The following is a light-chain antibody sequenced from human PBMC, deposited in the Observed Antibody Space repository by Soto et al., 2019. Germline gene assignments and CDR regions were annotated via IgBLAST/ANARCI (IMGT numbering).Light chain of an antibody. J-gene: IGKJ1*01. CDR2: AAS. V-gene: IGKV1-39*01. CDR3: QQSYATPWT. Sequence: DIQMTQSPSSLSASVGDRVTITCRTSQSIRKYLNWYQQKPGRAPKLLINAASSLQSGVPSRFSGSGSGTDFTLAISSVQPEDFATYYCQQSYATPWTFGQGTKVEIK. CDR1: QSIRKY.